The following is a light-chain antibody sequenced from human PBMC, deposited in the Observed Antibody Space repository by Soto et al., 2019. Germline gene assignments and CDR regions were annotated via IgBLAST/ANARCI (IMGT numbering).Light chain of an antibody. J-gene: IGLJ1*01. V-gene: IGLV1-44*01. CDR1: NSNIGSNT. Sequence: QSVLTQTLSASATPGQRVTISCSGTNSNIGSNTIAWYQQLPGTAPKRLIHSNNQRPSGVPDRFSASKSGTSASLAISGLQSEDEADYYCATWDDSLNGYVFGTGTKVTVL. CDR3: ATWDDSLNGYV. CDR2: SNN.